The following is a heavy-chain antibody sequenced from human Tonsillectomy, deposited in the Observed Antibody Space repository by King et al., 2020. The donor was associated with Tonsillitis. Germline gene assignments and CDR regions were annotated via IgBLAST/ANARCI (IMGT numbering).Heavy chain of an antibody. Sequence: VQLVESGGDLVQPGGSLRLSCSASGFTFSSYPMHWVRQAPGKGLEYVSAITSDGRNPYYAGSVKGRFTISRDNSKNTLYLEMGSLRPEDTAMYYCVTRGGCSVSYYFDHWGQGTLVTVSS. V-gene: IGHV3-64D*06. J-gene: IGHJ4*02. CDR3: VTRGGCSVSYYFDH. CDR2: ITSDGRNP. D-gene: IGHD3-10*02. CDR1: GFTFSSYP.